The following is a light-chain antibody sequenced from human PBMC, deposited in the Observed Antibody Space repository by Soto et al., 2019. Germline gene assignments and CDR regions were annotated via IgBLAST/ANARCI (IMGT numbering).Light chain of an antibody. CDR3: GAWDSSLNVYL. V-gene: IGLV2-14*01. CDR1: SSDVGASDF. J-gene: IGLJ1*01. CDR2: EIF. Sequence: QSALTQPASVSESPGQSITISCTGTSSDVGASDFVSWYQQHPGKAPELIIYEIFNRPSGVSNRFSGSKSGNTASLTISGLQAEDESDYSCGAWDSSLNVYLFGGGTKVTVL.